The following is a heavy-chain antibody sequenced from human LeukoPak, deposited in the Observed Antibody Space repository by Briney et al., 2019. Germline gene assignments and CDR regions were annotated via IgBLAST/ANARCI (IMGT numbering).Heavy chain of an antibody. D-gene: IGHD6-19*01. CDR1: GFAFSSYS. CDR2: ISSSSSTI. V-gene: IGHV3-48*04. CDR3: ARESAAGYSSGWYDFDY. Sequence: PGGSLRLSCAASGFAFSSYSMNWVRQAPGKGLEWVSYISSSSSTIYYADSVKGRFTISRDNAKNSLYLQMNSLRAEDTAVYYCARESAAGYSSGWYDFDYWGQGTLVTVSS. J-gene: IGHJ4*02.